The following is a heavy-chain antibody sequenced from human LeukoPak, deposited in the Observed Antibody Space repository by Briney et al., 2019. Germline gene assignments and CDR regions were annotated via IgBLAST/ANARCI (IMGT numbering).Heavy chain of an antibody. D-gene: IGHD2-2*01. J-gene: IGHJ2*01. CDR1: GYSISSGYY. Sequence: PSETLSLTCAVSGYSISSGYYWGWIRQPPGKGLEWIGSIYHSGSTYYNPSLKSRVTISVDTSKNQFSLKLSSVTAADTAVYYCARGVVVPAKERNWYFDLWGRGTLVTVSS. CDR3: ARGVVVPAKERNWYFDL. CDR2: IYHSGST. V-gene: IGHV4-38-2*01.